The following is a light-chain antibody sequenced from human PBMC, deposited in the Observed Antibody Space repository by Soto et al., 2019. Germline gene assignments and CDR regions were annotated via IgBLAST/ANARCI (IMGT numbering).Light chain of an antibody. Sequence: QSVLTQPPSASGTPGQRVTISCSGSSSNIGSNYVYWYQQLPGTAPKLLIYRNNQWPSGVPDRFSGSKSGTSASLAISGLRSEDEADYYSAAWDDSLSGVVFGGGTKLTVL. CDR2: RNN. J-gene: IGLJ2*01. CDR3: AAWDDSLSGVV. CDR1: SSNIGSNY. V-gene: IGLV1-47*01.